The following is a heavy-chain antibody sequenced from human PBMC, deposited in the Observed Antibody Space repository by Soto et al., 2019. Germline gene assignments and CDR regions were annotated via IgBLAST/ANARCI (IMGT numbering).Heavy chain of an antibody. CDR3: ARDPSPYDSSGYYDY. J-gene: IGHJ4*02. D-gene: IGHD3-22*01. Sequence: XXVTVSFPAASQTVTSYGRNIVRQAPGQGLEWMGWISTHNANTNHAKNLQGRVTMTRDTSISTAYMELSRLKSDDTAVYYCARDPSPYDSSGYYDYWGQGTLVTVSS. CDR1: SQTVTSYG. V-gene: IGHV1-18*01. CDR2: ISTHNANT.